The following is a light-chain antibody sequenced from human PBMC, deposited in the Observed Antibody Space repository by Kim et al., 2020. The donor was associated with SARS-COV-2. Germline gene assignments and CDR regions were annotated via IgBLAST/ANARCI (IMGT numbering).Light chain of an antibody. CDR3: CSYAGRYTYV. CDR2: DVS. Sequence: QSALTQPRSVSGSPGQSVTISCTGTSSDVGDYNYVSWYQQHPGKAPKLMIYDVSKRPSGVPDRFSGSKSGNTASLTISGLLAEDEADYYCCSYAGRYTYVFGAGTKVTVL. J-gene: IGLJ1*01. V-gene: IGLV2-11*01. CDR1: SSDVGDYNY.